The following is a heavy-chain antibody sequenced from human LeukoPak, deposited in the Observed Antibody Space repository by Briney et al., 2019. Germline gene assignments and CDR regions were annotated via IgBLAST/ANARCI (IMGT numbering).Heavy chain of an antibody. CDR1: GFSVSTNS. CDR2: IYRDDRA. D-gene: IGHD3-3*01. J-gene: IGHJ4*02. V-gene: IGHV3-66*02. CDR3: AILKGRPIFEVVEGFDY. Sequence: PSGTLTLTCAASGFSVSTNSMTWIRQGPAQGMELDSVIYRDDRANYENSVKGRFTISRDTSTNTLFLQMNSLRAEDTAVYYCAILKGRPIFEVVEGFDYWGQGTLVTVSS.